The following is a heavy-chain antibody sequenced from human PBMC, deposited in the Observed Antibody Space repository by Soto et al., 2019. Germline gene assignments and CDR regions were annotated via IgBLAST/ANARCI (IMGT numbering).Heavy chain of an antibody. CDR2: ISWNSGSI. D-gene: IGHD4-17*01. J-gene: IGHJ4*02. CDR3: AKDRYGDYGEIDY. V-gene: IGHV3-9*01. CDR1: GFTFDDYA. Sequence: PGGSLRLSCAASGFTFDDYAMHWVRQAPGKGLEWVSGISWNSGSIGYADSVKGRFTISRDTAKNTLYLQMNSLRAEDTAVYYCAKDRYGDYGEIDYWGQGTMVTVSS.